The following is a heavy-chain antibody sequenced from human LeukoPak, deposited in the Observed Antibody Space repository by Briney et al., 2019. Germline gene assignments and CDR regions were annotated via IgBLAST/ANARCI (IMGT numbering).Heavy chain of an antibody. CDR2: ISSSSSYI. Sequence: GGSLGLSCAASGFTFSSYSMNWVRQAPGQGLEWVSSISSSSSYIYYADSVKGRFTISRDNAKNSLYLQMNSLRAEDTAVYYCARDPWFGELHYFDYWGQGTLVTVSS. D-gene: IGHD3-10*01. CDR3: ARDPWFGELHYFDY. V-gene: IGHV3-21*01. J-gene: IGHJ4*02. CDR1: GFTFSSYS.